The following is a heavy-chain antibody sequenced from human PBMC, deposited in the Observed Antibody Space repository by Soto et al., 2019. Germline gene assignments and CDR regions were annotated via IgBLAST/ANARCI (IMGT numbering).Heavy chain of an antibody. CDR2: ISPYNGNT. J-gene: IGHJ6*02. V-gene: IGHV1-18*01. CDR3: ARVIVGAKDYYGMDV. Sequence: ASVKVSCKASGYTFTSYGISWVRQAPGQGLEWMGWISPYNGNTNYAQKFQGRVTITPDKSTSTAYMELSSLRSEDTAVYYCARVIVGAKDYYGMDVWGQGTTVTGSS. CDR1: GYTFTSYG. D-gene: IGHD1-26*01.